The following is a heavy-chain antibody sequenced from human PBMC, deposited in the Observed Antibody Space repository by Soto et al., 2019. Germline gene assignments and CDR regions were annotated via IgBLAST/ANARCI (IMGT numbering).Heavy chain of an antibody. Sequence: QVQLQESGPGLVKPSETLSLTCTVSGGSMSGYYWSWIRQSAGKGLGWIGRVYTSETTYYNPSLKSRGTVSLDTYKNQFYINLCSLTAADTAVYYWAGNIAAAGRRYYGMDVWGQGTTVTVSS. D-gene: IGHD6-13*01. CDR1: GGSMSGYY. CDR3: AGNIAAAGRRYYGMDV. V-gene: IGHV4-4*07. J-gene: IGHJ6*02. CDR2: VYTSETT.